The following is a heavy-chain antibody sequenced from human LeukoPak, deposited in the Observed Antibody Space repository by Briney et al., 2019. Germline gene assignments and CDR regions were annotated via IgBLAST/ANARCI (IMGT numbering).Heavy chain of an antibody. Sequence: PSETLSLTCDVSGYSISSGYYWGWIRQPPGKGLEWIGSIYHSGSTYNNPSLKSRVTISVDTSKNQFSLKLSSVTAADTAMYYYARDCSGGSCYAFDIWGQGTMVIVSS. CDR3: ARDCSGGSCYAFDI. J-gene: IGHJ3*02. V-gene: IGHV4-38-2*02. CDR1: GYSISSGYY. CDR2: IYHSGST. D-gene: IGHD2-15*01.